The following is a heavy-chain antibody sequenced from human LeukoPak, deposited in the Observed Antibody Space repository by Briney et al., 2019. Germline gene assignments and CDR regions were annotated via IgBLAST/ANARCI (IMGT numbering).Heavy chain of an antibody. Sequence: GGSLRLSCAASGFTFSSYAMSWVRQAPGKGLEWVSAISGSGGSTYYADSVKGRFTISRDSSKNTLYLQMNSLRAEDTAVYYCAEAPLYDSSLIGHWGQGTLVTVSS. CDR3: AEAPLYDSSLIGH. V-gene: IGHV3-23*01. J-gene: IGHJ4*02. D-gene: IGHD3-22*01. CDR2: ISGSGGST. CDR1: GFTFSSYA.